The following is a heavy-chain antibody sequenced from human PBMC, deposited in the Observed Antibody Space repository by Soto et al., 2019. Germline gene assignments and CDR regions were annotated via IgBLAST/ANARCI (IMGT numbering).Heavy chain of an antibody. V-gene: IGHV1-69*06. CDR1: GGTFSSYA. CDR2: IIPIFGTA. J-gene: IGHJ6*02. D-gene: IGHD7-27*01. CDR3: ARSELGTNHIYYYYYGMDV. Sequence: GASVKVSCKASGGTFSSYAISWVRQAPGQGLEWMGGIIPIFGTANYAQKFQGRVTITADKSTSTAYMELSSLRSEDTAVYYCARSELGTNHIYYYYYGMDVWGQGTTVTVSS.